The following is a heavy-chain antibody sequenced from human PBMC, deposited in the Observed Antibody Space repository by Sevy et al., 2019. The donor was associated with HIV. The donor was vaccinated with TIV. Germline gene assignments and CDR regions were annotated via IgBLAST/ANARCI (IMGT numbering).Heavy chain of an antibody. CDR2: ISWNSGSI. V-gene: IGHV3-9*01. J-gene: IGHJ6*02. CDR3: AKDISDSSGYYRTGYYHYGMDV. CDR1: GFTFDDYA. D-gene: IGHD3-22*01. Sequence: GGSLRLSCAASGFTFDDYAMHWVRQAPGKGLEWVSGISWNSGSIGYADSVKGRFTISRDNAKNSLYLQMNSLRAEDTALYYCAKDISDSSGYYRTGYYHYGMDVWGQGTTVTVSS.